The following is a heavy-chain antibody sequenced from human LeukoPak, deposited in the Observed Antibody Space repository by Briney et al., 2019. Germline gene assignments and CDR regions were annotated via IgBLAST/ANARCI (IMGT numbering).Heavy chain of an antibody. Sequence: TPGRSLRLSCAASGFTFDDYAMHWVRQAPGKGLEWVSSISSSSTYIYYTDSVKGRFTISRDNAKNSLFLQMNSLRAEDTAVYYCARVPGVYFDYWGQGTLVTVSS. CDR1: GFTFDDYA. V-gene: IGHV3-21*06. J-gene: IGHJ4*02. CDR2: ISSSSTYI. CDR3: ARVPGVYFDY.